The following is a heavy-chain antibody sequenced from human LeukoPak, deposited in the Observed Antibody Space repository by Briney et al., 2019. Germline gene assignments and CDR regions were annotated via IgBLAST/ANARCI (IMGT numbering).Heavy chain of an antibody. D-gene: IGHD5-24*01. CDR1: GFTFSSYA. CDR3: ARDKGEMATTIFDY. V-gene: IGHV3-30*04. J-gene: IGHJ4*02. Sequence: GGSLRLSCAASGFTFSSYAMHWVRQAPGKGLEWVAVISYDGSNKYYADSVKGRFTISRDNSKNTLYLQMNSLRAEDTAVCYCARDKGEMATTIFDYWGQGTLVTVSS. CDR2: ISYDGSNK.